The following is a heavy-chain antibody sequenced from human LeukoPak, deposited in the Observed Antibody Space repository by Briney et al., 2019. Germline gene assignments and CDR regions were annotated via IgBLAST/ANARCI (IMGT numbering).Heavy chain of an antibody. CDR2: ISPSGTDI. CDR3: AKDGLRYLFGEALSYSYFDY. CDR1: AFTFSDNY. Sequence: AGGSLRLSCAVSAFTFSDNYMTWIRQAPGKGLESVSYISPSGTDISYADSVKGRFTISRDNSKNTLYLQMNGLRAEDTAVYYCAKDGLRYLFGEALSYSYFDYWGQGTLVTVSS. J-gene: IGHJ4*02. V-gene: IGHV3-11*01. D-gene: IGHD3-9*01.